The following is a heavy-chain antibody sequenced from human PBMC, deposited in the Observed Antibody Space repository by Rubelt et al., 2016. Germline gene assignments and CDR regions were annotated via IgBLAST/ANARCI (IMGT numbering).Heavy chain of an antibody. D-gene: IGHD1-1*01. Sequence: EVQLVESGGGLVQPGGSLRLSCAASGFTFSTYWMSWVRQAPGKGLEWVATIREDGSEKYYLDSVKGRFTISRDNAKKSLYLQMNSLRVEDTAVYYCASITTAWWGQGTLVTVSS. CDR1: GFTFSTYW. CDR2: IREDGSEK. V-gene: IGHV3-7*01. CDR3: ASITTAW. J-gene: IGHJ4*02.